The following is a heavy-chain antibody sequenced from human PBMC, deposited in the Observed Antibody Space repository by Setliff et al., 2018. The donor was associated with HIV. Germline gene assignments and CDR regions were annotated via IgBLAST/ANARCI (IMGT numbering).Heavy chain of an antibody. V-gene: IGHV1-46*01. CDR1: GGTFSSYT. D-gene: IGHD3-22*01. Sequence: ASVKVSCKASGGTFSSYTISWVRQAPGQGLEWMGIINPSGGSTSYAQKFQGRVTMTRDTSTSTVYMELSSLRSEDTAVYYCARGIKSGYYDSSGYYSDYWGQGTLVTVSS. CDR3: ARGIKSGYYDSSGYYSDY. CDR2: INPSGGST. J-gene: IGHJ4*02.